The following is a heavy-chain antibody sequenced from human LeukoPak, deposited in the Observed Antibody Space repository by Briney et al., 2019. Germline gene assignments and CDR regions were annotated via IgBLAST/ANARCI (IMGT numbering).Heavy chain of an antibody. Sequence: GGSLRLSCAASGVNFDIFGMSWVRQVPGKGLEWVSGITWSGGSTGYADFVKGRFTISGDNAKRNLYLQMNSLRVEDTALYYCAMKFSGDYYYMDVWGKGTTVIVSS. D-gene: IGHD3-10*01. J-gene: IGHJ6*03. CDR3: AMKFSGDYYYMDV. CDR1: GVNFDIFG. V-gene: IGHV3-20*04. CDR2: ITWSGGST.